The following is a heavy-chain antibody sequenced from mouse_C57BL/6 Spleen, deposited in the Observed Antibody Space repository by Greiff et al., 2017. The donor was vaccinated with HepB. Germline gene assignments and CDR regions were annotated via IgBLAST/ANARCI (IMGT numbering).Heavy chain of an antibody. J-gene: IGHJ1*03. CDR2: ISDGGSYT. CDR3: ARGNYGSSLYWYFDV. D-gene: IGHD1-1*01. CDR1: GFTFSSYA. V-gene: IGHV5-4*03. Sequence: DVMLVESGGGLVKPGGSLKLSCAASGFTFSSYAMSWVRQTPEKRLEWVATISDGGSYTYYPDNVKGRFTISRDNAKNNLYLQMSHLKSEDTAMYYCARGNYGSSLYWYFDVWGTGTTVTVSS.